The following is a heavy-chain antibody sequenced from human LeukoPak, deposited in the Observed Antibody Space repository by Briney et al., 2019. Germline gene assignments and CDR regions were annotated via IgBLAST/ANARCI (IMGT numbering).Heavy chain of an antibody. V-gene: IGHV1-18*01. Sequence: GASVTVSCKASGYTFTSYGISWVRQAPGQGLEWMGWISAYNGNTNYAQKLQGRVTMTTDTSTSTAYMELRSLRSDDTAVYYCARDLTYSYLVTMRYFDYWGQGTLVTVSS. CDR2: ISAYNGNT. CDR1: GYTFTSYG. D-gene: IGHD5-12*01. J-gene: IGHJ4*02. CDR3: ARDLTYSYLVTMRYFDY.